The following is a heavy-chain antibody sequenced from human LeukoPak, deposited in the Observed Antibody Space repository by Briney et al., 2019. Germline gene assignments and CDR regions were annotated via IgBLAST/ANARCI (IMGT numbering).Heavy chain of an antibody. J-gene: IGHJ4*02. Sequence: GRSVRLSCAASGFSYSNYWLTWARHAPGQGLEWVANIKQDGSEKHYVDSVKGRFTISRDNAKNSLYLQMNSLRAEDTAVYYCARDRQIAYWGQGTLVTVSS. CDR1: GFSYSNYW. CDR2: IKQDGSEK. V-gene: IGHV3-7*01. CDR3: ARDRQIAY.